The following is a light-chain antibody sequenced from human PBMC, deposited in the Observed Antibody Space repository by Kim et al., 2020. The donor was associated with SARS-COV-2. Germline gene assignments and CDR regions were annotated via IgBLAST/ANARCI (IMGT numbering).Light chain of an antibody. Sequence: QSALTQPASVSGSPGQSITISCTGTSSDVGGYNYVSWYQQHPGKAPKLMIYDVSKRPSGVSNRFSGSKSGNTASLTISDLQAEDEANYYCSSYTSSSNFRVFGGGTQLTVL. J-gene: IGLJ3*02. CDR1: SSDVGGYNY. CDR2: DVS. CDR3: SSYTSSSNFRV. V-gene: IGLV2-14*01.